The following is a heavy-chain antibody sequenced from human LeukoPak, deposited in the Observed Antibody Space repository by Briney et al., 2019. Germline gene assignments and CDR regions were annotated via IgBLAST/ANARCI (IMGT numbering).Heavy chain of an antibody. D-gene: IGHD3-22*01. CDR1: AFTFGDYA. V-gene: IGHV3-49*04. J-gene: IGHJ4*02. Sequence: GGSLRLSCTTSAFTFGDYAMSWVRQAPGKGLEWVSFIRRKAHGGTTEYAASVKGRFSSSRDDSKSIAYLQMNSLKTEDTAVYFCTRVTYYYDNSGYFHFDSWGQGSLVTVSS. CDR3: TRVTYYYDNSGYFHFDS. CDR2: IRRKAHGGTT.